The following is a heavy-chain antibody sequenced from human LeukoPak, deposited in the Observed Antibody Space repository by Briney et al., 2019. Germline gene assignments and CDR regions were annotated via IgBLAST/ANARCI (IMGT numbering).Heavy chain of an antibody. D-gene: IGHD1-26*01. CDR2: ISSSGSTM. V-gene: IGHV3-48*03. CDR1: GFTFSSYE. J-gene: IGHJ4*02. CDR3: AREGRSGTYYLDY. Sequence: PGGSLRLSCAASGFTFSSYEINWVRQAPGKGLEWVSYISSSGSTMYYADSVKGRFTISRDNAKDSLYLQMNGLRAEDTAVYYCAREGRSGTYYLDYWGQGTLATVSS.